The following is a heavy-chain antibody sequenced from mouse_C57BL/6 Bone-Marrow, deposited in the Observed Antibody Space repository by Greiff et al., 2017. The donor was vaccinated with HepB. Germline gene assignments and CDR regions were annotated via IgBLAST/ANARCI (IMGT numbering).Heavy chain of an antibody. CDR3: ARSPPDSSGYFDY. D-gene: IGHD3-2*02. V-gene: IGHV1-82*01. CDR1: GYAFSSSW. J-gene: IGHJ2*01. Sequence: VKLQQSGPELVKPGASVKISCKASGYAFSSSWMNWVKQRPGKGLEWIGRIYPGDGDTNYNGKFKGKATLTADKSSSTAYMQLSSLTSEDSAVYFCARSPPDSSGYFDYWGQGTTLTVSS. CDR2: IYPGDGDT.